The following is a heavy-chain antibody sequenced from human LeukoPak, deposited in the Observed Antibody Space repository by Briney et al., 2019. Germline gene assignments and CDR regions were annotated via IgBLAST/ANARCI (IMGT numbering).Heavy chain of an antibody. V-gene: IGHV3-30*18. CDR2: ISYDGSNK. Sequence: RGSLRLSCAASGFTFSSFCMQWVRQAPGQGMKWVAVISYDGSNKYYADSVKGRFTISRDNSKNTLYLQMNSLRAEDTAVYYCAKDRPPTVNGCLDYWGQGTLVTVSS. CDR3: AKDRPPTVNGCLDY. J-gene: IGHJ4*02. D-gene: IGHD4-11*01. CDR1: GFTFSSFC.